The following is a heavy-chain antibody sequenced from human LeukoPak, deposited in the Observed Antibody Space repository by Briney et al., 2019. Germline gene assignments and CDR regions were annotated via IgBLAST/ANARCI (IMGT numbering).Heavy chain of an antibody. V-gene: IGHV4-59*11. Sequence: PSETLSLTCSVSGASISSHYWSWIRQPPGKGLEWIGYIHYSGSTNCNPSLKSRVTISLDTSKNQFSLKPTSVTAADTAVYYCARRAGYTGSWYEYWGQGTLVTVSS. D-gene: IGHD6-13*01. CDR1: GASISSHY. J-gene: IGHJ4*02. CDR3: ARRAGYTGSWYEY. CDR2: IHYSGST.